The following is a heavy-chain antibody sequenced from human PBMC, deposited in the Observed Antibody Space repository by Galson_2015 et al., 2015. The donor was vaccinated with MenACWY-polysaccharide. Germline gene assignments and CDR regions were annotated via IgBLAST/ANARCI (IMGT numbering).Heavy chain of an antibody. CDR1: GFSFSIYW. D-gene: IGHD2-15*01. Sequence: SLRLSCAAPGFSFSIYWMHWVRHAPGKGLEWVSRINADGSDTYYADSVRGRFTISRDNSKNTLYLQMNSLRAEDTALYYCTKARAKCRSGATCSFIWFDTWGPGALVTASS. CDR3: TKARAKCRSGATCSFIWFDT. V-gene: IGHV3-74*01. CDR2: INADGSDT. J-gene: IGHJ5*02.